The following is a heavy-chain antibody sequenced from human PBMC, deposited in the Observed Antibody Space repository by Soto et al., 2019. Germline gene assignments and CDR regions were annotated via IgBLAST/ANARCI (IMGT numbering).Heavy chain of an antibody. D-gene: IGHD3-16*01. CDR2: IVHDGYPQ. CDR3: ARDDSYDDNALDI. V-gene: IGHV3-30*12. J-gene: IGHJ3*02. CDR1: VFTFSAYG. Sequence: QPGGSLRLPCAASVFTFSAYGMHCVRHAPGKGLEWVAVIVHDGYPQFYAESMKGRFTISRDNSKNTLYLHMNSLRADDTAFYYCARDDSYDDNALDIWGRGTLVIVSS.